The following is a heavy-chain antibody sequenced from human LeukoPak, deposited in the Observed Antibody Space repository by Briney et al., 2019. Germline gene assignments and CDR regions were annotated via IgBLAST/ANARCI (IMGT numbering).Heavy chain of an antibody. CDR3: ARVKYSSSPFDY. CDR1: GGSFSGYY. V-gene: IGHV4-34*01. D-gene: IGHD6-6*01. CDR2: INHSGST. J-gene: IGHJ4*02. Sequence: SETLSLTCAVYGGSFSGYYWSWIRQPPGKGLEWIGEINHSGSTNYNPSLKSRVTISVDTSKNQFSLKLSSVTAADTAVYYCARVKYSSSPFDYWGQGTLVTVSS.